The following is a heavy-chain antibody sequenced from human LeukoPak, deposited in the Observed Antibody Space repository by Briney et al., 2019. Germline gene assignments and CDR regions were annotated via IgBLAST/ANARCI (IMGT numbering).Heavy chain of an antibody. CDR2: IYSGGST. Sequence: GGSLRLSCAASGFTVSSNYMSWVRQAPGKGLEWVSVIYSGGSTYYADSVKGRFTISRDNSKNTLYHQMNSLRAEDTAVYYCAREPSSSSWYYFDYWGQGTLVTVSS. J-gene: IGHJ4*02. CDR3: AREPSSSSWYYFDY. CDR1: GFTVSSNY. D-gene: IGHD6-13*01. V-gene: IGHV3-66*01.